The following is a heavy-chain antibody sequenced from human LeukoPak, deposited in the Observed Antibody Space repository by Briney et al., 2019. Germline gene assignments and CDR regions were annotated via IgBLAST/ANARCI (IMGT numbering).Heavy chain of an antibody. CDR2: IKSKTDGGTT. J-gene: IGHJ3*02. Sequence: PSETLSLTCSVSGDSITGYYWGWIRQPPGKGLEWVGRIKSKTDGGTTDYAAPVKGRFTISRDDSKNTLYLQMNSLKTEDTAVYYCTPEGGYCGGDCYLPPLSAFDIRGQGTMVTVSS. V-gene: IGHV3-15*01. CDR3: TPEGGYCGGDCYLPPLSAFDI. CDR1: GDSITGYY. D-gene: IGHD2-21*02.